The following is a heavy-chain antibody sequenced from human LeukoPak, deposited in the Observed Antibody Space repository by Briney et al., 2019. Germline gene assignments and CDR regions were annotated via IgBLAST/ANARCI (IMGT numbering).Heavy chain of an antibody. V-gene: IGHV4-34*01. CDR3: ARSTKLWFGELGAFDI. CDR1: GGPFGVYY. CDR2: INHSGST. Sequence: SETLSLTCAVYGGPFGVYYWSWVRQPPGKGLEWIGEINHSGSTNYNPSLKSRVTISVDTSKNHFSLKLSSVTAADTAVYYCARSTKLWFGELGAFDIWGQGTMVTVSS. J-gene: IGHJ3*02. D-gene: IGHD3-10*01.